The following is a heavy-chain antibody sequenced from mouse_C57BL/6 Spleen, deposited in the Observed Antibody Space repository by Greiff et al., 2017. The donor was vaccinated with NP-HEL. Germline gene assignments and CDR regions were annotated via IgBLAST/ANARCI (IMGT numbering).Heavy chain of an antibody. CDR1: GFTFTDYY. CDR3: ARDGYGDYAMDY. Sequence: DVKLVESGGGLVQPGGSLSLSCAASGFTFTDYYMSWVRQPPGQALEWLGFIRHKANGYTPEYSASVQGRFTISSDNSQSILYLQMKALRAEDSATYYCARDGYGDYAMDYWGQGTSVTVSS. CDR2: IRHKANGYTP. V-gene: IGHV7-3*01. J-gene: IGHJ4*01. D-gene: IGHD2-2*01.